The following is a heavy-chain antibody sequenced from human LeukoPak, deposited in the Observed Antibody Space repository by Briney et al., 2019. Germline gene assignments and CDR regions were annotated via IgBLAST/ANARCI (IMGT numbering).Heavy chain of an antibody. CDR3: AREACSSTSCYTAYFDY. D-gene: IGHD2-2*02. Sequence: GGSLRLYCAASGFTFSSYSMNWVRQAPGKGLEWVSSISSSSSYIYYADSVKGRFTISRDNSKNTLYLQMNSLRAEDTAVYYCAREACSSTSCYTAYFDYWGQGTLVTVSS. J-gene: IGHJ4*02. CDR1: GFTFSSYS. CDR2: ISSSSSYI. V-gene: IGHV3-21*04.